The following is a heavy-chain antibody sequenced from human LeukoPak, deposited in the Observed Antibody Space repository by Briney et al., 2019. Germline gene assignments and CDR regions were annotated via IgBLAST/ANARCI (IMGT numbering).Heavy chain of an antibody. V-gene: IGHV3-66*01. CDR1: GFTVSSNY. CDR2: IYSGGST. D-gene: IGHD3-9*01. CDR3: ARGLRYFDWLPEEKYYFDY. Sequence: GGSLRLSCAASGFTVSSNYMSWVRQAPGKGLEWVSVIYSGGSTYYADSVKGRFTISRDNSKNTLYLQMNSLRAEDTAVYYCARGLRYFDWLPEEKYYFDYWGQGTLVTVSS. J-gene: IGHJ4*02.